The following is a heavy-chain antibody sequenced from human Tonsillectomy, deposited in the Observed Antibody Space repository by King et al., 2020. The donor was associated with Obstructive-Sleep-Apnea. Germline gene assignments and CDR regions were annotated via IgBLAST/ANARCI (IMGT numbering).Heavy chain of an antibody. CDR2: IFYSGKT. CDR1: GVSISNSDYY. CDR3: ARENQRLIHCSYTGCDSKYSGMDV. V-gene: IGHV4-30-4*01. J-gene: IGHJ6*02. D-gene: IGHD6-6*01. Sequence: QLQESGAGLVKPSQTLSLTCSVSGVSISNSDYYWSWFRQPPGKGLEWIGRIFYSGKTAYNPSLQTRLTISLGTSKNQFSLSLTSETAPDTAIYYCARENQRLIHCSYTGCDSKYSGMDVWGQGTTVAVS.